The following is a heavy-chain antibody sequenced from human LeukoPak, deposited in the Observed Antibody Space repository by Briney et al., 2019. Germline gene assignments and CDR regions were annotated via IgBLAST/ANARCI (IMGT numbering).Heavy chain of an antibody. J-gene: IGHJ6*03. CDR3: ARVRGPNQYFYYYMDF. Sequence: ASVKVSCKASGYTFTSYGISWVRQAPGQGLEWMGWISAYNGNTNYAQKLQGRVTMTTDTSTSTAYMELRSLRSDDTAVYYCARVRGPNQYFYYYMDFWGKGTTVTVSS. V-gene: IGHV1-18*01. D-gene: IGHD3-10*01. CDR1: GYTFTSYG. CDR2: ISAYNGNT.